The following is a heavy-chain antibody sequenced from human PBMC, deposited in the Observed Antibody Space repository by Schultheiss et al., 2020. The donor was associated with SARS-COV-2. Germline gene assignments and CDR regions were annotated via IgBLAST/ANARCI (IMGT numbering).Heavy chain of an antibody. J-gene: IGHJ5*02. CDR1: GFSFSSYG. D-gene: IGHD1-26*01. CDR2: ISYDGSNK. Sequence: GGSLRLSCAASGFSFSSYGMHWVRQAPGKGLEWVAVISYDGSNKYYADSVKGRFTISRDNFKNTLYLQMNSLRAEDTAVYYCARLTSGSSSPWGQGTLVTVSS. V-gene: IGHV3-30*03. CDR3: ARLTSGSSSP.